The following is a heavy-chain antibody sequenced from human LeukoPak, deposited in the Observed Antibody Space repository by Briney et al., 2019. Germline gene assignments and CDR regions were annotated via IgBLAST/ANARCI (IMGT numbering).Heavy chain of an antibody. CDR3: AKDARYNWNSTGGRYFDY. J-gene: IGHJ4*02. D-gene: IGHD1-1*01. CDR1: GFTFSSYG. V-gene: IGHV3-30*02. Sequence: GGSLRLSCAESGFTFSSYGMHWVRQAPGKGLEWVAFIRYDGSNKYYADSVKGRFTISRDNSKNTLYLQMDSLRAEDTAVYYCAKDARYNWNSTGGRYFDYWGQGTLVTVSS. CDR2: IRYDGSNK.